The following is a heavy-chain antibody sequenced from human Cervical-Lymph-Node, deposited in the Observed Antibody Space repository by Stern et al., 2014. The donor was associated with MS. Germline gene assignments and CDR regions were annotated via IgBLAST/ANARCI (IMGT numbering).Heavy chain of an antibody. D-gene: IGHD4-23*01. Sequence: QVTLKESGPTLVKPTQTLTLTFTFSGFSLSTSGEAVAWIRQPPGKALEWLALIYWDDDKRYSPSLKSRLTITKDTSKNQVVLTMTNMDPVDTGTYYCAHRPGYGGTSGVYWYFDLWGRGTLVTVSS. CDR2: IYWDDDK. CDR1: GFSLSTSGEA. V-gene: IGHV2-5*02. CDR3: AHRPGYGGTSGVYWYFDL. J-gene: IGHJ2*01.